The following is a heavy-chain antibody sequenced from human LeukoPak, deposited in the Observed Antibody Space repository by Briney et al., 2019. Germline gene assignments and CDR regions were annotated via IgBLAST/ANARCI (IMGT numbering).Heavy chain of an antibody. V-gene: IGHV4-61*02. CDR1: GGSISSGSYY. D-gene: IGHD3-22*01. CDR2: IYTSGST. Sequence: SETLSLTCTVSGGSISSGSYYWSWIRQPAGKGLEWIGRIYTSGSTNYNPSLKSRVTISVDTSKNQFSLKLSSVTAADTAVYYCARHPKRYYYDSSGFNDYYYYMDVWGKGTTVTISS. J-gene: IGHJ6*03. CDR3: ARHPKRYYYDSSGFNDYYYYMDV.